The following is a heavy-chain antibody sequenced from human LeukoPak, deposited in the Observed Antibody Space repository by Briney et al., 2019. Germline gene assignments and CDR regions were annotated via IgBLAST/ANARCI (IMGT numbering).Heavy chain of an antibody. CDR2: IYYSGST. Sequence: SETLSLTCSVSGGSISSYYWSWIRQPPGKGLEWIGYIYYSGSTNYNPSLKSRVTMSVDTSKNQFSLKLSSVTAADTAVYYCARGRGTIGGSGSFNWFDPWGQGTLVTVSS. V-gene: IGHV4-59*12. CDR1: GGSISSYY. D-gene: IGHD6-19*01. CDR3: ARGRGTIGGSGSFNWFDP. J-gene: IGHJ5*02.